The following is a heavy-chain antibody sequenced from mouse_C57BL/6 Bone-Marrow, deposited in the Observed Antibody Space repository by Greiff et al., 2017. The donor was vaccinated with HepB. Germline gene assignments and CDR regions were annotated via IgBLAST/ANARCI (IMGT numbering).Heavy chain of an antibody. J-gene: IGHJ2*01. CDR1: GYSITSGYY. Sequence: EVQLQQSGPGLVKPSQSLSLTCSVTGYSITSGYYWNWIRQFPGNKLEWMGYISYDGSNNYNPSLKNRISITRDTSKNQFFLKLNSVTTEDTATYYCARAHYYGRKNYWGQGTTLTVSS. V-gene: IGHV3-6*01. D-gene: IGHD1-1*01. CDR3: ARAHYYGRKNY. CDR2: ISYDGSN.